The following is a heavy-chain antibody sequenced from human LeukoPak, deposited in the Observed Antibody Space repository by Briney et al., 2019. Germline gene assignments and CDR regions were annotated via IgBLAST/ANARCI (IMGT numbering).Heavy chain of an antibody. J-gene: IGHJ3*02. V-gene: IGHV3-74*01. Sequence: PGGSLRLSCAASGFPFSNYWMHWVRQAPGKGLVWVSRVNSDGSTTNYADSVKGRFTISRDNAENTLYMRMNSLRPEDTAVYYCAREFRVLPDIWGQGTMVTVSS. D-gene: IGHD2-8*02. CDR3: AREFRVLPDI. CDR2: VNSDGSTT. CDR1: GFPFSNYW.